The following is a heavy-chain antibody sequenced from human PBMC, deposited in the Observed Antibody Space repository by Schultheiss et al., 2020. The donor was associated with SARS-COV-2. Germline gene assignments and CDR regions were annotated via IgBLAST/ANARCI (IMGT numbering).Heavy chain of an antibody. CDR3: ARPPPTSD. Sequence: SVKVFCKASGGTFSSYAISWVRQAPGQGLEWMGRIIPILGIANYAQKFQGRVTITADKSTSTAYMELSSLRSEDTAVYYCARPPPTSDWGQGTLVTVSS. CDR2: IIPILGIA. V-gene: IGHV1-69*04. CDR1: GGTFSSYA. J-gene: IGHJ4*02. D-gene: IGHD1-1*01.